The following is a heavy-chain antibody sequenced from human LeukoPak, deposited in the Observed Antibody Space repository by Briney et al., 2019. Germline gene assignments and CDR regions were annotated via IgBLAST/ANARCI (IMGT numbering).Heavy chain of an antibody. CDR2: IYTSGST. V-gene: IGHV4-4*07. D-gene: IGHD6-13*01. CDR1: GGSISSYY. Sequence: SETLSLTCTVSGGSISSYYWSWIRQPAGKGLEWIGRIYTSGSTNYNPSLKSRVTMSVDTSKNQFSLKLSSVTAADTAVYYCARGHWRSRWYYFDYWGQGTLVTVCS. CDR3: ARGHWRSRWYYFDY. J-gene: IGHJ4*02.